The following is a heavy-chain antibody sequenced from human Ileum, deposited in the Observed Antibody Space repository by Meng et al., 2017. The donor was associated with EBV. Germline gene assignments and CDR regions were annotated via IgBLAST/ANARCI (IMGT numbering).Heavy chain of an antibody. V-gene: IGHV3-30*04. D-gene: IGHD5-12*01. CDR2: ISYDGLRK. CDR3: ARDRFATGYDFGES. CDR1: GFTFSDSA. J-gene: IGHJ5*02. Sequence: QGHLGELGGGVVQPGRSLRLSCAASGFTFSDSAIHWVRQAPGKGLEWVAVISYDGLRKYYADSVKGRFTISRDDPNKTVYLQMDSLRNEDTSVYFCARDRFATGYDFGESWGQGTLVTVSS.